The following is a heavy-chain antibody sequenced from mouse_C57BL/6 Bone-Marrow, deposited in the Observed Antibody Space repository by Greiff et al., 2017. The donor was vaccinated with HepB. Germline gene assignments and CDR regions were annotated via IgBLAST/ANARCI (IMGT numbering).Heavy chain of an antibody. V-gene: IGHV5-12*01. CDR3: ARHSNYNWYFDV. CDR2: ISNGGGST. J-gene: IGHJ1*03. Sequence: EVQLQESGGGLVQPGGSLKLSCAASGFTFSDYYMYWVRQTPEKRLEWVAYISNGGGSTYYPDTVKGRFTISRDNAKNTLYLQMSRLKSEDTAMYYCARHSNYNWYFDVWGTGTTVTVSS. CDR1: GFTFSDYY. D-gene: IGHD2-5*01.